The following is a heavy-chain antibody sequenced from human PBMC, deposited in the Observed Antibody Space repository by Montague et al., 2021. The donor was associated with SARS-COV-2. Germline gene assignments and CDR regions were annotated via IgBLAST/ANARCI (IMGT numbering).Heavy chain of an antibody. J-gene: IGHJ4*02. Sequence: SLSLSLSASGFAFDDSATHWVRQAPGKGLEWVSGISWNSGSIGYADSVKGRFTISRDNAKNSLYLQMNSLRAEGTALYYCAKAHYYDSSGYDNWGQGTLVTVSS. V-gene: IGHV3-9*01. CDR3: AKAHYYDSSGYDN. CDR1: GFAFDDSA. CDR2: ISWNSGSI. D-gene: IGHD3-22*01.